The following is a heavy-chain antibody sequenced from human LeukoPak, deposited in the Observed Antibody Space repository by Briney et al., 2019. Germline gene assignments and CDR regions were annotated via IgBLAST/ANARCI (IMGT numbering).Heavy chain of an antibody. D-gene: IGHD2-15*01. CDR1: GYSFTSYW. Sequence: GESLQISCKGSGYSFTSYWIGWVRQMPGKGLEWMGIIYPGDSDTRYSPSFQGQVTISADKSISTAYLQWSSLKASDTAMYYCARGSDVVVVAADYWGQGTLVTVSS. CDR2: IYPGDSDT. J-gene: IGHJ4*02. V-gene: IGHV5-51*01. CDR3: ARGSDVVVVAADY.